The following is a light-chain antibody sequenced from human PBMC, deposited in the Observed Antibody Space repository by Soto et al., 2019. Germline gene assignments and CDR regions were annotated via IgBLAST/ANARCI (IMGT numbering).Light chain of an antibody. CDR3: QQYNSYPAT. Sequence: DIQMTQSPSTLSASVGDRVTITCRASQSISSWLAWYQQKPGKAPKLLIYDASSLESGVPSRFSGSGFGTNYSLTISSLQPDDFASYYCQQYNSYPATFGQGTKVEIK. CDR1: QSISSW. V-gene: IGKV1-5*01. CDR2: DAS. J-gene: IGKJ1*01.